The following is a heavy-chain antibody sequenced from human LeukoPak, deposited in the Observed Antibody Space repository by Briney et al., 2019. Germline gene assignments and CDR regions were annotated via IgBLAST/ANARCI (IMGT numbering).Heavy chain of an antibody. D-gene: IGHD2-2*01. J-gene: IGHJ3*02. CDR2: IYYSGST. CDR3: ASTSPRIVVVPAASGSDAFDI. Sequence: SETLSLTCTVSGGSISSSSYYWGWIRQPPGKGLEWIGSIYYSGSTYYNPSLKSRVTISVDTSKNQFSLKLSSVTAADTAVYYCASTSPRIVVVPAASGSDAFDIWGQGIMVTVSS. CDR1: GGSISSSSYY. V-gene: IGHV4-39*07.